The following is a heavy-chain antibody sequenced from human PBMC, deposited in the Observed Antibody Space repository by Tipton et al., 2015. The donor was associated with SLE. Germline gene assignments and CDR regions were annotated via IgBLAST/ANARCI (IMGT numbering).Heavy chain of an antibody. CDR2: INQDGSEK. CDR1: GFTLSSYW. CDR3: ARDQFYDTAMVYYFDY. J-gene: IGHJ4*02. V-gene: IGHV3-7*01. D-gene: IGHD5-18*01. Sequence: SLRLSCAASGFTLSSYWMSWVRQAPGKGPEWVANINQDGSEKYYVDSVKGRFTTSRDNAKNSLYLQLNSLRAEDTAVYYCARDQFYDTAMVYYFDYWGQGTLVTVSS.